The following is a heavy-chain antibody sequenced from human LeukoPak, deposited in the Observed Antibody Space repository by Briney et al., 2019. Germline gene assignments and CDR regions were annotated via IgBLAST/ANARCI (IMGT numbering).Heavy chain of an antibody. D-gene: IGHD6-19*01. CDR2: ISSRSSYT. CDR3: ASPSSGQSFDI. Sequence: GGSLRLSCAASGFTFSDYYMSWIRQAPGKGLEWVSYISSRSSYTKYADSVKGRFTISRDNAKNSLYLQMNSLRAEDTAVYYCASPSSGQSFDIWGQGTMVTVSS. J-gene: IGHJ3*02. CDR1: GFTFSDYY. V-gene: IGHV3-11*03.